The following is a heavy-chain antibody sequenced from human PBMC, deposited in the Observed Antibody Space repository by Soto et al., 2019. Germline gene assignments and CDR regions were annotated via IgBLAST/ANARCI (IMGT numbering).Heavy chain of an antibody. CDR1: GFTFSSYG. Sequence: GGSLRLSCAASGFTFSSYGMHWVRQAPGKGLEWVAVISYDGSNKYYADSVKGRFTISRDNSKNTLYLQMNSLRAEDTAVYYCAKEYSGGGDYWGQGTLVTVSS. J-gene: IGHJ4*02. CDR3: AKEYSGGGDY. CDR2: ISYDGSNK. V-gene: IGHV3-30*18. D-gene: IGHD1-26*01.